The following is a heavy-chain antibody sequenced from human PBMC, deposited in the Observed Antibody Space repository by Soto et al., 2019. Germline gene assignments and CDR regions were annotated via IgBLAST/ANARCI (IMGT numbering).Heavy chain of an antibody. D-gene: IGHD2-2*01. CDR1: GFTFSSYA. Sequence: GGSLRLSCAASGFTFSSYAMSWVRQAPGKGLEWVSAISGSGGSTYYADSVKGRFTISRDNSKNTLYLQMNSLRAEDTAVYYCAKDRGCSSTSCFFVEFHHPLYYYYYMDVWGKGTTVTVSS. CDR2: ISGSGGST. J-gene: IGHJ6*03. CDR3: AKDRGCSSTSCFFVEFHHPLYYYYYMDV. V-gene: IGHV3-23*01.